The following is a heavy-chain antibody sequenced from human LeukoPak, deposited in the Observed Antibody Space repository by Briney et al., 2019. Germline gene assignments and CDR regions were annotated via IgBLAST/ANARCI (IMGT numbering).Heavy chain of an antibody. D-gene: IGHD6-19*01. CDR2: ISYDGSNK. V-gene: IGHV3-30-3*01. J-gene: IGHJ4*02. Sequence: GGSLRLSCAASGFTFSSYAMHWVRQAPGKGLEWVAVISYDGSNKYNADSVKGRFTISRDNSKNTFYLQMNSLRAEDTAVYYCARTRSSGWDYFDYWGQGTLVIVSS. CDR3: ARTRSSGWDYFDY. CDR1: GFTFSSYA.